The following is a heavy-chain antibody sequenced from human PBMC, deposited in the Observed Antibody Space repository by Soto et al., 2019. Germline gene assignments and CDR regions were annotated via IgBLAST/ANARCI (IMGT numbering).Heavy chain of an antibody. CDR2: IYYSGST. CDR1: GGSISSYY. D-gene: IGHD3-16*01. CDR3: ARDPHDYIWGSYSRSHWFDP. J-gene: IGHJ5*02. Sequence: KPSETLSLTCTVSGGSISSYYWSWIRQPPGKGLEWIGYIYYSGSTNYNPSLKSRVTISVDTSKNQFSLKLNSVTAADTAVYYCARDPHDYIWGSYSRSHWFDPWGQGTLVTVSS. V-gene: IGHV4-59*01.